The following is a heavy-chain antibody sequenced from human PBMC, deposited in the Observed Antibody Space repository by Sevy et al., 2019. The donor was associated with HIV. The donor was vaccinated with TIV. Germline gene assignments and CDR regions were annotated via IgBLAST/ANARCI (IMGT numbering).Heavy chain of an antibody. CDR2: IKQDGSEK. V-gene: IGHV3-7*01. Sequence: GGSLRLSCAASGFTFSSYWMSWVRQAPGKGLEWVANIKQDGSEKYYVDSVKGRFTISRDNAKNSLYLQMNSLRAEDTAVSYCAGRGYSYGYGASGFDYWGQGTLVTVSS. D-gene: IGHD5-18*01. CDR3: AGRGYSYGYGASGFDY. J-gene: IGHJ4*02. CDR1: GFTFSSYW.